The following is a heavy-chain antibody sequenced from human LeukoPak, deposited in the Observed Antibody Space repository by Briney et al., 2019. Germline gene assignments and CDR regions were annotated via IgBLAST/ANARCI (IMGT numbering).Heavy chain of an antibody. V-gene: IGHV3-23*01. J-gene: IGHJ4*02. D-gene: IGHD5-12*01. Sequence: GGSLRLSCAASGFTFSNSAMTWVRQTPGKGLEWVSAISGSGGSTYYADSVKGRFTISRDNSKNTLSLQMNSLRAEDTAVYYCAKDNGIVAPSIPLDYWGQGTLVTVSS. CDR3: AKDNGIVAPSIPLDY. CDR1: GFTFSNSA. CDR2: ISGSGGST.